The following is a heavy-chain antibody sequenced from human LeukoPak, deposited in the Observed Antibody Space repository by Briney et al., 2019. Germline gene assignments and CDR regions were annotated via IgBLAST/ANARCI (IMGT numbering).Heavy chain of an antibody. Sequence: SGGSLRLSCAASGFTFSSYGMHWVRQAPGKGLEWVAFMRYDGSNKYYADSVKGRFTISRDNSKNTLYLQMNSLRAEDTAVYYCARDRSVGVLPAPPFDFWGQGTLVTVSS. D-gene: IGHD6-6*01. J-gene: IGHJ4*02. CDR1: GFTFSSYG. V-gene: IGHV3-30*02. CDR3: ARDRSVGVLPAPPFDF. CDR2: MRYDGSNK.